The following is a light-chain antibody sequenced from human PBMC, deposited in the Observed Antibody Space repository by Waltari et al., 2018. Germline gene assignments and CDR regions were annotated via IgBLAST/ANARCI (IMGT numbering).Light chain of an antibody. Sequence: QSALTQSRSVSGSPGQSVTISCTGTSSDVGGYNYVSWYQQHPGKAPKLMIYAVRKRPSGVPDRFSGSKSGNTASLTISGLQAEDEADYYCCSYAGSYTWVFGGGTKLTVL. V-gene: IGLV2-11*01. CDR3: CSYAGSYTWV. J-gene: IGLJ3*02. CDR2: AVR. CDR1: SSDVGGYNY.